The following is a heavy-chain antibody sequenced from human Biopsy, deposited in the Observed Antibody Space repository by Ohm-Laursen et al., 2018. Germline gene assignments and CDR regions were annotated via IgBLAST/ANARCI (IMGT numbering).Heavy chain of an antibody. J-gene: IGHJ6*02. V-gene: IGHV2-5*01. D-gene: IGHD4-11*01. CDR1: GFSLSTSAVG. Sequence: TQTLPLTRSFSGFSLSTSAVGVGWIRQPPGKALEWLAVIYWNDDKRFSPSLKSRLTITKDTSKNQVVLMMTVLDPVDTATYFCARTYVRNFRMDVWGQGTTVTVSS. CDR3: ARTYVRNFRMDV. CDR2: IYWNDDK.